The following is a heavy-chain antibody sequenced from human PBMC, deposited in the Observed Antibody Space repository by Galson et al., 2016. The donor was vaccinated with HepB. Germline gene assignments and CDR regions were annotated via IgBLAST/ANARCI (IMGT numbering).Heavy chain of an antibody. CDR3: ARERTGYYITY. CDR2: ITYDGSSQ. CDR1: GFTFSNYA. Sequence: SLRLSCAASGFTFSNYAMHWVRQAPGKGLEWVSLITYDGSSQYYADSVKGRFTISRDSSKNTLSLQMNSLRPEDTAVYFCARERTGYYITYWGQGTLVTVSS. J-gene: IGHJ4*02. D-gene: IGHD3/OR15-3a*01. V-gene: IGHV3-30-3*01.